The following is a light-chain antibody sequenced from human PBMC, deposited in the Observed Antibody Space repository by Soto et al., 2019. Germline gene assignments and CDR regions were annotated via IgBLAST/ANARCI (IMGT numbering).Light chain of an antibody. V-gene: IGKV3-20*01. J-gene: IGKJ5*01. Sequence: EILFTQSPGSLSLSTGERGTLSCRASQSVISSYLAWYQRKPGQATRLIIYGASSRANGIPDRFSGSGSGTDFILTISRLEPEDFALYYCQQYGSSLPITFGQGTRLEIK. CDR2: GAS. CDR3: QQYGSSLPIT. CDR1: QSVISSY.